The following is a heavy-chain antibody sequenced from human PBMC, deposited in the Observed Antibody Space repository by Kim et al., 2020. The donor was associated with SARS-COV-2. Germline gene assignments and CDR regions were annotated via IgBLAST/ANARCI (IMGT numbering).Heavy chain of an antibody. J-gene: IGHJ6*02. CDR1: GFTFSSYA. CDR2: ISYDGSNK. CDR3: ARGSPVGYGSGSYFYYYGMDV. V-gene: IGHV3-30-3*01. Sequence: GGSLRLSCAASGFTFSSYAMHWVRQAPGKGLEWVAVISYDGSNKYYADSVKGRFTISRDNSKNTLYLQMNSLRAEDTAVYYCARGSPVGYGSGSYFYYYGMDVWGQGTTVTVSS. D-gene: IGHD3-10*01.